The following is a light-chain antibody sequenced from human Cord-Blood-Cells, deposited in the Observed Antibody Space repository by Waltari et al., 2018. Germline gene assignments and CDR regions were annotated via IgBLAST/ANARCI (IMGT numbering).Light chain of an antibody. J-gene: IGKJ2*03. Sequence: DILMTQSTDSLAVSLGARAPIYCKSSQRGLYSSNNKNYLAWYQQKPGQPPKLLMYWASTRESGVPDRFSGSGSGTDFTLTISSLQAEDVAVYYCQQYYSTPYSFGQGTKLEIK. V-gene: IGKV4-1*01. CDR2: WAS. CDR1: QRGLYSSNNKNY. CDR3: QQYYSTPYS.